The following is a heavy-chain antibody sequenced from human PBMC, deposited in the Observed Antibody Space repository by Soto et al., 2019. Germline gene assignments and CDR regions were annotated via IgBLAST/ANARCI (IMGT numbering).Heavy chain of an antibody. CDR2: IIPFFGTA. V-gene: IGHV1-69*13. J-gene: IGHJ4*02. D-gene: IGHD3-16*01. Sequence: AVKVSCKASGGTFSTFGISWVRQAPGQGLEGMGGIIPFFGTAKYSQKFEDRISITADESTNTVYMDLRSLTCEDTDICYCARSAPMDAGDKYYYDFWGQGALVTFSS. CDR3: ARSAPMDAGDKYYYDF. CDR1: GGTFSTFG.